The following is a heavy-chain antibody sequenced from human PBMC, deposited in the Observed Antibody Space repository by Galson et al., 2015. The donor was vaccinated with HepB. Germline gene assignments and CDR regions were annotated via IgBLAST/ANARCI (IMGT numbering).Heavy chain of an antibody. J-gene: IGHJ4*02. CDR3: ARGNVVTSYYFAY. CDR2: ISAYNGNT. Sequence: SVKVSCKASGYTFSSYGIDWVRQAPGQGLEWMGWISAYNGNTTYAQKFQGRVTMTTDTSTNTAYMELRSLRSDDTAVYYCARGNVVTSYYFAYWCQGTLVTVSS. CDR1: GYTFSSYG. V-gene: IGHV1-18*01. D-gene: IGHD1-1*01.